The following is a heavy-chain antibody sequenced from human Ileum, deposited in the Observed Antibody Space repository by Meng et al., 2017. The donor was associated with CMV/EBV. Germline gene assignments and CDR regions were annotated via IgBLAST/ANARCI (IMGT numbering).Heavy chain of an antibody. CDR1: GFTFSSYG. J-gene: IGHJ4*02. Sequence: GSLKISCAASGFTFSSYGMHWVRQAPGKGLEGVAFIRHDGSDKYYADSVKGRFTVSSDNSKNTLYLQMNSLRAEDTAVYYCANVFRSGGETCYWGQRTLVTVSS. V-gene: IGHV3-30*02. CDR2: IRHDGSDK. D-gene: IGHD3-16*01. CDR3: ANVFRSGGETCY.